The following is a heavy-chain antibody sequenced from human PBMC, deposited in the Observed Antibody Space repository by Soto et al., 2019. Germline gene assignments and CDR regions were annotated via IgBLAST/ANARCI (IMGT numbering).Heavy chain of an antibody. D-gene: IGHD3-9*01. CDR3: ATADILTGYYPNYYYYYMDV. V-gene: IGHV3-11*01. Sequence: GGSLRLSCAASGFTFSDYYMSWIRQAPGKGLEWVSYISSSGSTIYYADSVKGRFTISRDNAKNSLYLQMNSLRAEDTAVYYCATADILTGYYPNYYYYYMDVWGKGTTVTVSS. J-gene: IGHJ6*03. CDR2: ISSSGSTI. CDR1: GFTFSDYY.